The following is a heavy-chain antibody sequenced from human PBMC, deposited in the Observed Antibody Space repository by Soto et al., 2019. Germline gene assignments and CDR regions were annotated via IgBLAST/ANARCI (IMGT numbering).Heavy chain of an antibody. CDR1: GGSISSYD. J-gene: IGHJ4*02. CDR3: ARDDGSGSYSYFDY. Sequence: SETLALTWNISGGSISSYDWTWIRQHPGKGLEWIGYIYYSGSTNYNPSLKSRVTISVDTSKNQFSLKLSSVTAADTAVYYCARDDGSGSYSYFDYWGQGTLVTVSS. D-gene: IGHD3-10*01. V-gene: IGHV4-59*01. CDR2: IYYSGST.